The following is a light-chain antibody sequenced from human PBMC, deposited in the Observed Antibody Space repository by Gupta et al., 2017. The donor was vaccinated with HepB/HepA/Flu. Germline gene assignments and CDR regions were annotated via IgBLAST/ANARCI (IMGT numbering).Light chain of an antibody. CDR2: DAS. Sequence: EIVLTQSPATLPLSPGERATLSCRASQSISSYLVWYQQKPGQAPRLLIYDASKRATGIPARFSGSGSGTDFTLTISSLEPEDFAVYHCQQRATWPLTFGGGTKVELK. J-gene: IGKJ4*01. V-gene: IGKV3-11*01. CDR1: QSISSY. CDR3: QQRATWPLT.